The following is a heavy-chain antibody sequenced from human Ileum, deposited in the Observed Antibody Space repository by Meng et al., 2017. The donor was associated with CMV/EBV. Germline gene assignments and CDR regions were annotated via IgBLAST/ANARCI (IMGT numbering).Heavy chain of an antibody. V-gene: IGHV3-30*02. D-gene: IGHD4-11*01. CDR2: IRYDGSNK. CDR3: AKGGATVIDY. CDR1: GFTFSDYY. Sequence: GESLKISCAASGFTFSDYYMSWIRQAPGKGLEWVTFIRYDGSNKYYADSVKGRFTISRDNSKNTLYLQMNSLRAEDTAVYYCAKGGATVIDYWGQGTLVTVSS. J-gene: IGHJ4*02.